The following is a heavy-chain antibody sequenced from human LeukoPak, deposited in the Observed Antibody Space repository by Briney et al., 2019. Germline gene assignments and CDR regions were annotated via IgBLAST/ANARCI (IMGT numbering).Heavy chain of an antibody. CDR1: GGSFSGYY. D-gene: IGHD3-3*01. Sequence: ETLSLTCAVYGGSFSGYYWSWIRQPPGKGLEWVGRIKSKTDGGTTDHAAPVKGRFIISRDDSKNTLNVQMNSLKTEDTAVYYCTTGLTAYYEFWSGYFTEIDYWGQGTLVTVSS. J-gene: IGHJ4*02. CDR3: TTGLTAYYEFWSGYFTEIDY. V-gene: IGHV3-15*01. CDR2: IKSKTDGGTT.